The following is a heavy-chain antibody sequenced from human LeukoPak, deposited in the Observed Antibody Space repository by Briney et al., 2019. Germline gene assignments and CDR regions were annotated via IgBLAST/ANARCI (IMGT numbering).Heavy chain of an antibody. Sequence: GGSLILSCAASGFTFSDYYMSWIRQAPGKGLEWVSYFSSSGSTIYYAASVKGRFTISRDNAKNSLYLQMNSLRAEDTAVYYCARARRNRVPAAIGYWGQGTLVAVSS. J-gene: IGHJ4*02. CDR3: ARARRNRVPAAIGY. CDR1: GFTFSDYY. CDR2: FSSSGSTI. V-gene: IGHV3-11*01. D-gene: IGHD2-2*01.